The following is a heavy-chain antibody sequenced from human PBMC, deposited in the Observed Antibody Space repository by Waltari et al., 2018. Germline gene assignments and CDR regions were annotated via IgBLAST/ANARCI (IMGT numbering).Heavy chain of an antibody. J-gene: IGHJ6*02. CDR3: ARDQGYSYGMDV. D-gene: IGHD5-18*01. Sequence: EVQLVESGGGLVKPGGSLRLSCAASGFTFSSYSMNWVRQAPGKGLEWVSSSSGGSSYIYYADSVKGRFTISRDNAKNSLYLQMNSLRAEDTAVYYCARDQGYSYGMDVWGQGTTVTVSS. CDR1: GFTFSSYS. V-gene: IGHV3-21*01. CDR2: SSGGSSYI.